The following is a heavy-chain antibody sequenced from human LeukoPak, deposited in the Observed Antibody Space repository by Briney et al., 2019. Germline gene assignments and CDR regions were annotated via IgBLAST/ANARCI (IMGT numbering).Heavy chain of an antibody. CDR1: GGSISGGGYY. CDR3: ASHCSSTSCYYEYFQH. CDR2: IYYSGST. J-gene: IGHJ1*01. Sequence: SQTLSLTCTVSGGSISGGGYYWSWIRQHPGKGLEWIGYIYYSGSTYYNPSLKSRVTISVDTSKNQFSLKLSSVTAADTAVYYCASHCSSTSCYYEYFQHWGQGTLVTVSS. D-gene: IGHD2-2*01. V-gene: IGHV4-31*03.